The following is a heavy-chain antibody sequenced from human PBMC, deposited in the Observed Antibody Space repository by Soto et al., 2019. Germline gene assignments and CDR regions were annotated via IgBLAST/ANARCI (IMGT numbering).Heavy chain of an antibody. CDR3: ARFFEDIVVVVAAAAGRKAYYI. D-gene: IGHD2-15*01. J-gene: IGHJ3*02. V-gene: IGHV5-51*03. CDR1: GYSFTSYW. CDR2: IYPGDSDT. Sequence: EVQLVQSGAEVKKPGESLEISCKGSGYSFTSYWIGWVRQMPGKGLEWMGIIYPGDSDTRYSPSFQGQVTISAAKSIRTAYLQWNTLQASDPAMTDCARFFEDIVVVVAAAAGRKAYYIWGQGKIVTVSS.